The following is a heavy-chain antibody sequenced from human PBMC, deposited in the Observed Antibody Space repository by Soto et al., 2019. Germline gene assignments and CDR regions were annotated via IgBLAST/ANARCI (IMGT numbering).Heavy chain of an antibody. J-gene: IGHJ5*02. CDR1: GFTFSNYA. D-gene: IGHD2-2*01. CDR3: AKRGLGYCSTTSCRGRWFDP. CDR2: ISGSGDST. V-gene: IGHV3-23*01. Sequence: GGSLRLSCAASGFTFSNYAMSWVRQSPGKGLEWVSAISGSGDSTYYADSVKGRFTISRDNSKNTLYLQMNSLRAEDTAVYYCAKRGLGYCSTTSCRGRWFDPWGQGTLVTVSS.